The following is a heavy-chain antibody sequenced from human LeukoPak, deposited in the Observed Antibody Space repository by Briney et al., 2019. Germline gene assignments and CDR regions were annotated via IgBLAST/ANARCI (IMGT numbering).Heavy chain of an antibody. J-gene: IGHJ4*02. V-gene: IGHV3-48*01. D-gene: IGHD3-22*01. Sequence: GGSLRLSCAASGFTFSSYSMNWVRQAPGKGLEWVSYISSSSSTIYYADSVKGRFTISRDNAKNSLYLQMNSLRAEDTAVYYCARAASYYYDSSGYYRYWGQGTLVTVSS. CDR1: GFTFSSYS. CDR2: ISSSSSTI. CDR3: ARAASYYYDSSGYYRY.